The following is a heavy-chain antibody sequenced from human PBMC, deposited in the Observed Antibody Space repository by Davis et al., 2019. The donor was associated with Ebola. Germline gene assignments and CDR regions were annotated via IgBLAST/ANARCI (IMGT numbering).Heavy chain of an antibody. J-gene: IGHJ4*02. CDR3: ARAQFPTTSDH. Sequence: AASVKVSCKASGYTFTAFFIHWVRQSPGQGLEWMGWINPHNGNTNYAQNVQGRVTMTTDTSTSTAYMEVGILRSDDTAVYYCARAQFPTTSDHWGQGTLVTVSS. V-gene: IGHV1-18*04. D-gene: IGHD1-1*01. CDR1: GYTFTAFF. CDR2: INPHNGNT.